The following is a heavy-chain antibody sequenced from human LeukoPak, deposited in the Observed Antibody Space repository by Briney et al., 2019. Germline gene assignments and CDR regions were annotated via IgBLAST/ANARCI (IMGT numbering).Heavy chain of an antibody. J-gene: IGHJ6*03. CDR3: RGSGTSPNYYYYYYMDV. V-gene: IGHV4-39*07. D-gene: IGHD3-10*01. CDR2: IYYSGST. CDR1: GGSISSSSYY. Sequence: PSETLSLTCTVSGGSISSSSYYWGWIRQPPGKGLEWIGSIYYSGSTYYNPSLKSRVTISVDTSKNQFSLKLSSVTAADTAVYYCRGSGTSPNYYYYYYMDVWGKGTTVTVSS.